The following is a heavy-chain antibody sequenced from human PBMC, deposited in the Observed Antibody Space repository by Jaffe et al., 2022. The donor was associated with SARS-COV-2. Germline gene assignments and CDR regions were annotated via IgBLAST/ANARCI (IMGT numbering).Heavy chain of an antibody. J-gene: IGHJ3*02. CDR1: GFTFDDYA. D-gene: IGHD2-15*01. Sequence: EVQLVESGGGLVQPGRSLRLSCAASGFTFDDYAMHWVRQAPGKGLEWVSGISWNSGSIGYADSVKGRFTISRDNAKNSLYLQMNSLRAEDTALYYCAKDMGYCSGGSCYQHDAFDIWGQGTMVTVSS. V-gene: IGHV3-9*01. CDR2: ISWNSGSI. CDR3: AKDMGYCSGGSCYQHDAFDI.